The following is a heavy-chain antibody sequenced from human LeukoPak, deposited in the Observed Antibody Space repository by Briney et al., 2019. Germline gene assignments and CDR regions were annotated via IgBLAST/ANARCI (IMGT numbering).Heavy chain of an antibody. Sequence: SETLSLTCAVYGGSSKDNYWSWIRQPPGKGLEWIGEINHSGTTNYNPSLKSRVTMSLDTFKNQLSLKLNSVTAADTAVYYCARVPLRFLEPFDNWGQGTLVTVSS. CDR3: ARVPLRFLEPFDN. J-gene: IGHJ4*02. V-gene: IGHV4-34*01. CDR1: GGSSKDNY. CDR2: INHSGTT. D-gene: IGHD3-3*01.